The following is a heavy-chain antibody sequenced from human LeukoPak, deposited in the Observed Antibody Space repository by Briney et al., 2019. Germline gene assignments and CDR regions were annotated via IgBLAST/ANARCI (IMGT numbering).Heavy chain of an antibody. CDR2: MNPNTGNT. J-gene: IGHJ4*02. Sequence: APVKVSCKASGYIFTNHDINWVRQASGQGLEWMGWMNPNTGNTGYAQKFQGRVTMTRDTSISTAYMELNILTSDDTAVYYCTRGSSSGSYRADWGQGTLVTVSS. CDR1: GYIFTNHD. D-gene: IGHD3-10*01. V-gene: IGHV1-8*01. CDR3: TRGSSSGSYRAD.